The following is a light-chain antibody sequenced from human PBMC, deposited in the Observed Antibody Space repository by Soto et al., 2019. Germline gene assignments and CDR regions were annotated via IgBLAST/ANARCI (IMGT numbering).Light chain of an antibody. CDR2: EGS. Sequence: QSALTQPASVSGSPGQSITISCTGTRSDVGSYNLVSWYQQHPGKAPKLMIYEGSKRPSGVSNRFSGSKSGNTASLTISGLQAEDEADYSCCSYAGSSTPVVFGGGTKLTVL. CDR1: RSDVGSYNL. V-gene: IGLV2-23*01. J-gene: IGLJ2*01. CDR3: CSYAGSSTPVV.